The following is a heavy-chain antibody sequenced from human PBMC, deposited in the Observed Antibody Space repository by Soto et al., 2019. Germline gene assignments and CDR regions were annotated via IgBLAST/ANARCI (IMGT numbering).Heavy chain of an antibody. Sequence: EVQLLESGGGLVQPGESLRLSCAASGFNFRSFAMNWVRRAPGKGLEWVSTISGGAATTYADSVKSRLTISRDNSKNTVSLQMNSLTAEDTAVYYCAKGGHIAARPFFFDSWGRGTLVTVSS. D-gene: IGHD6-6*01. CDR1: GFNFRSFA. J-gene: IGHJ4*02. V-gene: IGHV3-23*01. CDR2: ISGGAAT. CDR3: AKGGHIAARPFFFDS.